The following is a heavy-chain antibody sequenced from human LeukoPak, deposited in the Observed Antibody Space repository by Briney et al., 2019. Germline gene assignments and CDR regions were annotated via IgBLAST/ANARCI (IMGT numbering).Heavy chain of an antibody. Sequence: ASVKVSCKASGYTFASYTVSWVRQATGQGLEWLGWMSPNSGDTGYAQKFQGRVTMTSDSSIGTAYMELSSLRSEDTAIYYCVRTPPNWGFDYWGQGTLVTVSS. CDR1: GYTFASYT. D-gene: IGHD7-27*01. CDR3: VRTPPNWGFDY. J-gene: IGHJ4*02. V-gene: IGHV1-8*02. CDR2: MSPNSGDT.